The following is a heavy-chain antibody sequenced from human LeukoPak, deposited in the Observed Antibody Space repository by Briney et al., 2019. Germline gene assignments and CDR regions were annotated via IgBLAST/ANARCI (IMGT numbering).Heavy chain of an antibody. J-gene: IGHJ4*02. CDR2: IYHSGST. CDR3: ARDDDSSSWDY. D-gene: IGHD6-13*01. Sequence: PSGTLSLTCAVSGGSISSSNWWSWVRQPPGKGLEWIGEIYHSGSTNYNPSLKSRVTISVDTSKNQFSLKLSSVTAADTAVYYCARDDDSSSWDYWGQGTLVTVSS. V-gene: IGHV4-4*02. CDR1: GGSISSSNW.